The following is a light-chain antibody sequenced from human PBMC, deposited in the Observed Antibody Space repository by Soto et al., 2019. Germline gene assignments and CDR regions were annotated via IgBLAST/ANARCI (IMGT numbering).Light chain of an antibody. CDR1: SGDVGGYDY. J-gene: IGLJ1*01. V-gene: IGLV2-8*01. CDR2: EVT. CDR3: RLYAATDNPEG. Sequence: QSGLTQPPSASGSPVQSVTISCTRTSGDVGGYDYVSWYQQHPGKAPKLMIYEVTKRPLGVPDRFSGSKSGNTASLTVSGIQAEDEADYHCRLYAATDNPEGFGPGPHVTV.